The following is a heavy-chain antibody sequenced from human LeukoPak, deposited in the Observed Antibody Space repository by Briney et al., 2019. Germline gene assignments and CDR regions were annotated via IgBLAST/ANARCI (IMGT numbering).Heavy chain of an antibody. J-gene: IGHJ4*02. CDR1: GFTFSNYA. Sequence: GGSQRLSCAASGFTFSNYAMTWVRQAPGKGLEWVSSISANGAITVYGDSVKGRFTISRDNSKNTLYLQMNSLRAEDTAFYYCAKILPGSQSGYWGQGTLVTVSS. CDR3: AKILPGSQSGY. CDR2: ISANGAIT. V-gene: IGHV3-23*01. D-gene: IGHD1-26*01.